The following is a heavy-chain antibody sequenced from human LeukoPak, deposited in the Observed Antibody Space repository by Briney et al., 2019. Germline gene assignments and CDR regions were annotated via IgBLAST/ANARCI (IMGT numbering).Heavy chain of an antibody. CDR1: GFTFSSYG. Sequence: GGSLRLSCAASGFTFSSYGMHWVRQAPGKGLEWVAVIWHDGSNKYYADSVKGRFTISRDNSKNTLYLQMNSLRAEDTAVYYCARDQEWLVLNWFDPWGQGTLVTVSS. D-gene: IGHD6-19*01. J-gene: IGHJ5*02. CDR3: ARDQEWLVLNWFDP. V-gene: IGHV3-33*01. CDR2: IWHDGSNK.